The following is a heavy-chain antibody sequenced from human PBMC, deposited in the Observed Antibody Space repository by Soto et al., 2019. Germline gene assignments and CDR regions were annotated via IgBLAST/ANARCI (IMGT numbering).Heavy chain of an antibody. CDR3: GRDSAGPCFGVRMDV. V-gene: IGHV3-33*01. Sequence: LGGSLRLSCAACGFTFSSYGMHWVRQAPGKGLERVAVIWYDGSNKYYADSVKGRFTISRDNSKNTLYLQMNSLRAEDTAVYYCGRDSAGPCFGVRMDVWGKGNTVTVSS. J-gene: IGHJ6*04. D-gene: IGHD2-21*01. CDR2: IWYDGSNK. CDR1: GFTFSSYG.